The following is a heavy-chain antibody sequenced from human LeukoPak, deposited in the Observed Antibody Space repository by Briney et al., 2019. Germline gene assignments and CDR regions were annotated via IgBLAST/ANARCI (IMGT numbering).Heavy chain of an antibody. J-gene: IGHJ4*02. D-gene: IGHD5-12*01. CDR1: GYTFTGYY. Sequence: ASVKVSCKASGYTFTGYYMHWVRQAPGQGLEWMGWINPNSGGTNYAQKFQGRVTMTRDTSISTAYMELSRLRSDDTAVYYCARVLVATTSYYFGYWGQGTLVTVSS. V-gene: IGHV1-2*02. CDR3: ARVLVATTSYYFGY. CDR2: INPNSGGT.